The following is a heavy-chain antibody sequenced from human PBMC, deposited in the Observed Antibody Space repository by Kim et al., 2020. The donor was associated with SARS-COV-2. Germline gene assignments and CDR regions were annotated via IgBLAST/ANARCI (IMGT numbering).Heavy chain of an antibody. J-gene: IGHJ4*02. V-gene: IGHV4-39*07. Sequence: SETLSLTCTVSGGSISSSSYYWGWIRQPPGKGLEWIGSIYYSGSTYYNPSLKSRVTISVDTSKNQFSLKLSSVTAADTAVYYCARVPPVGWSSSSSVVDYWGQGTLVTVSS. D-gene: IGHD6-6*01. CDR3: ARVPPVGWSSSSSVVDY. CDR2: IYYSGST. CDR1: GGSISSSSYY.